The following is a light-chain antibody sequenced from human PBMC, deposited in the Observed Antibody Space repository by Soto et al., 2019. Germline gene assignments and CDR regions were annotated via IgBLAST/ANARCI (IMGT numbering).Light chain of an antibody. CDR1: QTITSTY. V-gene: IGKV3-20*01. CDR3: QQDGSSPYT. J-gene: IGKJ2*01. CDR2: VAS. Sequence: EIVLTQSPGTLSLSPGDRATLSCRASQTITSTYLAWYRQKPGQAPRLLIYVASNRATGIPDRLSGSGSGTDFTLTISRLQPEGCAVYYCQQDGSSPYTFGQGTKLEIK.